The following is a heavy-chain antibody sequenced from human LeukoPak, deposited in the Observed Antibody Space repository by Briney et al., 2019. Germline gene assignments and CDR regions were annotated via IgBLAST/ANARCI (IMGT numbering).Heavy chain of an antibody. Sequence: SQTLSLTCTVSGGSVSSGDYYWSWIRQPPGKGLEWIGYIYYSGSTYYNPSLKSRVTISVDTSKNQFSLKLSSVTAADTAVYYCARNYDFWSGRYAFDIWGQGTMVTVSS. J-gene: IGHJ3*02. V-gene: IGHV4-30-4*08. CDR2: IYYSGST. CDR3: ARNYDFWSGRYAFDI. D-gene: IGHD3-3*01. CDR1: GGSVSSGDYY.